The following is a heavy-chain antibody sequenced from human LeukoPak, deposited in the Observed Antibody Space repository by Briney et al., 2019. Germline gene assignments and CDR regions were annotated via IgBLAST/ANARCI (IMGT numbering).Heavy chain of an antibody. CDR1: GFTFSSYG. V-gene: IGHV3-33*01. J-gene: IGHJ4*02. Sequence: GGSLRLSCAASGFTFSSYGMHWVRQAPGKGLEWVAVIWYDGSNKYYADSVKGRFTISRDNSKNTLYLQMNSLRAEDTAVYYCARDGRYDFWSGYYGFRYYFDYWGQGTLVTVSS. CDR3: ARDGRYDFWSGYYGFRYYFDY. D-gene: IGHD3-3*01. CDR2: IWYDGSNK.